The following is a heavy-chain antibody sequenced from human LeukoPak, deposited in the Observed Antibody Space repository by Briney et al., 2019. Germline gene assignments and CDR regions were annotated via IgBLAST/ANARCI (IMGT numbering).Heavy chain of an antibody. CDR1: GGSISSY. D-gene: IGHD3-10*01. CDR2: IYGSGST. J-gene: IGHJ5*02. CDR3: ARDSGTTGEVKFDP. V-gene: IGHV4-4*07. Sequence: SETLSLTCTVSGGSISSYWSWIRQPAGKGLEWIGRIYGSGSTDYNPSLKSRVTMSIDTSKNQFSLNLISVTAADTAVYYCARDSGTTGEVKFDPWGQGTLVTVSS.